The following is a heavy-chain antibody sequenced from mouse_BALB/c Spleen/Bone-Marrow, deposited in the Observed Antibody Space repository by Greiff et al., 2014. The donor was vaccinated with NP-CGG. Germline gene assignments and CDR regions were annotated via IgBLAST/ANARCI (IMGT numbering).Heavy chain of an antibody. CDR1: GYAFTNYL. V-gene: IGHV1-54*01. CDR2: INPGSGGA. Sequence: LEESGAELVRPGTAVNVSCKASGYAFTNYLIEWVKQRPGQGLEWIGVINPGSGGANYNEKFKGKATLTADKSSSTAYKQLSSLTSDDSAVYFCARFGHYYFDYWGQGTTLTVSS. D-gene: IGHD3-3*01. CDR3: ARFGHYYFDY. J-gene: IGHJ2*01.